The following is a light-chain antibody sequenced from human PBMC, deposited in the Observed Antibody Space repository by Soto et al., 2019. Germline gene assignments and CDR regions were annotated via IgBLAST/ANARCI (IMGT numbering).Light chain of an antibody. J-gene: IGKJ4*01. CDR1: QSLNSH. Sequence: EIVLTQSSATLSLSPGAGATLSCRASQSLNSHLAWYQQKAGQAPRLLIYDASNRATGVPARFSGSGSGTDFTLTISSLEPEDFAVYYCQQRSNWPLTFGGGTKLDIK. CDR2: DAS. CDR3: QQRSNWPLT. V-gene: IGKV3-11*01.